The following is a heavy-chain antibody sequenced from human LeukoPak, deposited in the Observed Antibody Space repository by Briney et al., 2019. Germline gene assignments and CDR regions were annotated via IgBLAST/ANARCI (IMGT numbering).Heavy chain of an antibody. CDR1: GFTFDNYR. D-gene: IGHD6-19*01. CDR2: IKPDGSEK. Sequence: PGGSLRLSCAASGFTFDNYRMTWVRQAPGKGLEWVANIKPDGSEKYYVDSVKGRFTISRDNAKNSLYLQMNSLRVEDTALYYCAREGGSGWYFNWGQGTLVTVSS. V-gene: IGHV3-7*01. CDR3: AREGGSGWYFN. J-gene: IGHJ4*02.